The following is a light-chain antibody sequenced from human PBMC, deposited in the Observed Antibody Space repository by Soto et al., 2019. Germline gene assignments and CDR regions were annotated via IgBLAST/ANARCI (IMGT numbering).Light chain of an antibody. CDR2: EVS. J-gene: IGLJ2*01. CDR1: SSDVGGYNY. V-gene: IGLV2-14*01. CDR3: SSYTSSTAVV. Sequence: QSALTQPASVSGSPGQSITISCTGTSSDVGGYNYVSWYQQHPGKAPKLMIYEVSNRPSGVANRFSGSKSGNTASLTISGLQDDDEADYYFSSYTSSTAVVFGGGTKLTVL.